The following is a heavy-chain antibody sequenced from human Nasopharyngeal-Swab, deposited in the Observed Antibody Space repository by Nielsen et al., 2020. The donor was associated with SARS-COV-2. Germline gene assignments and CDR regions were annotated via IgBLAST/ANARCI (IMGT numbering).Heavy chain of an antibody. V-gene: IGHV3-33*01. Sequence: GGSLTLSCTASGFTFSNYDFHWLRHTPAKGLDWVAVMCYAVSSERYADSVKGRFTISRDISKNTLYLQMNSLRAEDTAVYYCARESGVSSTSPFDCWGRGTLVTVSS. CDR3: ARESGVSSTSPFDC. J-gene: IGHJ4*02. CDR1: GFTFSNYD. CDR2: MCYAVSSE. D-gene: IGHD2-2*01.